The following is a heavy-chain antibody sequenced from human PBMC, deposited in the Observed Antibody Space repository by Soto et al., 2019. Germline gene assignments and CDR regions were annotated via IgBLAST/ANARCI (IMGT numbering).Heavy chain of an antibody. Sequence: SVKVSCKASGGTFSSYAISWVRQAPGQGLEWMGGIIPIFGTANYAQKFQGRVTITADESTSTAYMELSSLRSEDTAVYYCARDGSYSGPIDYWRQGSLVTVSS. D-gene: IGHD1-26*01. CDR2: IIPIFGTA. J-gene: IGHJ4*02. V-gene: IGHV1-69*13. CDR3: ARDGSYSGPIDY. CDR1: GGTFSSYA.